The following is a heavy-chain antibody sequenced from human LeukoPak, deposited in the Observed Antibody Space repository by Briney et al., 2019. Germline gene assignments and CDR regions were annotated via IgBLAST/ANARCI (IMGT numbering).Heavy chain of an antibody. Sequence: SETLSLTCTVSGGSISSWFWSWIRQPPGKGLEWIGYIYGSGNTNYNPSLKSRVTMSIDTSKNQSSLKLTSVTAADTATYYCARETSLAGFASGLGFNYWGQGILVTVSS. CDR3: ARETSLAGFASGLGFNY. CDR2: IYGSGNT. V-gene: IGHV4-59*01. D-gene: IGHD6-19*01. J-gene: IGHJ4*02. CDR1: GGSISSWF.